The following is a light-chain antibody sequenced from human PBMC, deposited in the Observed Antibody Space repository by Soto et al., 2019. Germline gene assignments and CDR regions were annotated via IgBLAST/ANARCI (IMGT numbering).Light chain of an antibody. CDR3: QSYDSSNLVV. Sequence: FMLTQPHSVSESPGKTVTISCTRSRGSIASNYVQWYQQRPGSAPTTVIYEDNQRPSGVPDRFSGSFDISSNSASLTISGLKTEDEADYYCQSYDSSNLVVFGGGTKLTVL. CDR2: EDN. J-gene: IGLJ2*01. CDR1: RGSIASNY. V-gene: IGLV6-57*04.